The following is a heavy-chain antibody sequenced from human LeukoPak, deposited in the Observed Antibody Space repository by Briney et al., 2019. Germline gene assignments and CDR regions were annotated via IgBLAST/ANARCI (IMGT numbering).Heavy chain of an antibody. CDR3: ARRAYGYSTFFYFDY. V-gene: IGHV3-30*03. D-gene: IGHD5-18*01. CDR1: GFTFSSYG. Sequence: GGSLRLSCAASGFTFSSYGKHWVRQAPGKGLEWVAVISYDGSNKYYADSVKGRLTISRDNSKNTLYLQMNSLRAEDTALYYCARRAYGYSTFFYFDYWGQGTLVTVSS. CDR2: ISYDGSNK. J-gene: IGHJ4*02.